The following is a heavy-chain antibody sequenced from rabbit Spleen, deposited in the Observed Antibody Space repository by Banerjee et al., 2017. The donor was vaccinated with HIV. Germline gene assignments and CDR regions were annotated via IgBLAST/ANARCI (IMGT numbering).Heavy chain of an antibody. CDR1: GFSFSSSYY. V-gene: IGHV1S40*01. CDR3: ARGSAAMTMVITGFYFTL. CDR2: IYGGSSGST. Sequence: QSLEESGGDLVKPGASLTLTCSASGFSFSSSYYMCWVRQAPGKGLECIACIYGGSSGSTYYASWAKGRFTISKTSSTTVTLQMTSLTVADTATYFCARGSAAMTMVITGFYFTLWGPGTLVTVS. J-gene: IGHJ4*01. D-gene: IGHD2-1*01.